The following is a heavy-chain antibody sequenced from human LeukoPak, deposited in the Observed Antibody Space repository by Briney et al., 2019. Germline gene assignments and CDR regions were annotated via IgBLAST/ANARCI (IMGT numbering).Heavy chain of an antibody. CDR2: IKEDGSEK. J-gene: IGHJ6*03. V-gene: IGHV3-7*01. CDR3: ARVSPPPAAGSDYYYMDV. CDR1: GFTLSRYW. D-gene: IGHD6-13*01. Sequence: GGSLRLSCTASGFTLSRYWMSWVRQAPGKGLAWVANIKEDGSEKFYVDSMKGRFTISRDNAKNSLYLQMNSLRAEDTAVYYCARVSPPPAAGSDYYYMDVWGKGTTVTVSS.